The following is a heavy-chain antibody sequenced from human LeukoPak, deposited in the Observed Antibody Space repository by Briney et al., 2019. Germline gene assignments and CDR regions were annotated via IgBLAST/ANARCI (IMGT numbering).Heavy chain of an antibody. CDR2: IYYSGST. Sequence: SETLSLTCNVSGGSMSSYYWSWIRQPPGKGLEWIGYIYYSGSTNYNPSLKSRVTISVDTSKNQFSLKLSSVTAADTAVYYCARDRELGYWGQGTLVTVSS. CDR1: GGSMSSYY. D-gene: IGHD1-1*01. V-gene: IGHV4-59*01. CDR3: ARDRELGY. J-gene: IGHJ4*02.